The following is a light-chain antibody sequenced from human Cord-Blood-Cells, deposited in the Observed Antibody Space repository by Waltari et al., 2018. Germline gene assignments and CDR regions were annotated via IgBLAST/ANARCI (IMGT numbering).Light chain of an antibody. CDR1: SSNIGAGYD. V-gene: IGLV1-40*01. CDR3: QSYDSSLSGSV. CDR2: GNS. J-gene: IGLJ3*02. Sequence: QSVLTQPPSVSGAPGQRVTISCTGSSSNIGAGYDVHWYQQLPGTAPKLLIYGNSNRPSGVADRFSGPECGTSSALATTGVQPEDEADYYCQSYDSSLSGSVFGGGTKLTVL.